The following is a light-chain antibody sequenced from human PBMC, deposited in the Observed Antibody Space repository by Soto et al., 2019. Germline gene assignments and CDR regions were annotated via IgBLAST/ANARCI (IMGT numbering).Light chain of an antibody. Sequence: QSVLTQPPSVSGAPGQRVTISCTGGASNIGANYDVHWYQQLPGTAPKLLIYNNNQRPSGVPDRFSGSKSGTSASLAISGLQSEDEADYYCAAWDDSLKGPVFGGGTQLTVL. CDR2: NNN. CDR3: AAWDDSLKGPV. J-gene: IGLJ3*02. CDR1: ASNIGANYD. V-gene: IGLV1-44*01.